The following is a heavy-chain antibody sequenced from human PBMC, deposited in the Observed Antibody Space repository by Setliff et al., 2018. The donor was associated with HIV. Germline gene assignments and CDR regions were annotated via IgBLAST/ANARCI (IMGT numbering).Heavy chain of an antibody. CDR3: ARGGRKDLADN. Sequence: PSETLSLTCSVSGASITRGGDFWSWIRQHPGKGLEWIGYTNYTGSTYSNPSPGSRVSISLDTSKNHFSLTLSAVPAADTALFYCARGGRKDLADNWGQGTLVTVSS. J-gene: IGHJ4*02. V-gene: IGHV4-31*03. CDR2: TNYTGST. D-gene: IGHD3-16*01. CDR1: GASITRGGDF.